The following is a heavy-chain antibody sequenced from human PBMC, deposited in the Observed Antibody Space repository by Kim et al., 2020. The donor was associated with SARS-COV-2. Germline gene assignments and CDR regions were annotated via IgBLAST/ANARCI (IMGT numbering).Heavy chain of an antibody. J-gene: IGHJ4*02. D-gene: IGHD4-17*01. CDR3: ARSHDYGDYGASHFDY. CDR1: GGSISSGGYY. Sequence: TLSLTCTVSGGSISSGGYYWSWIRQHPGKGLEWIGYIYYSGSTYYNPSLKSRVTISVDTSKNQFSLKLSSVTAADTAVYYCARSHDYGDYGASHFDYWGRGTLVTVSS. V-gene: IGHV4-31*03. CDR2: IYYSGST.